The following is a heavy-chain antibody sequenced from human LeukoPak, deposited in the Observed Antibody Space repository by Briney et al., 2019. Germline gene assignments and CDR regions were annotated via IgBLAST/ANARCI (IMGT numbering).Heavy chain of an antibody. CDR1: GFTFSSYS. CDR2: ISSSSSYI. CDR3: ARAGRSYSSSWYADY. J-gene: IGHJ4*02. V-gene: IGHV3-21*01. Sequence: PGGSLRLSCATSGFTFSSYSMNWVRQAPGKGLEWVSSISSSSSYIYYADSVKGRFTISRDNAKNSLYLQMNSLRAEDTAVYYCARAGRSYSSSWYADYWGQGTLVTVSS. D-gene: IGHD6-13*01.